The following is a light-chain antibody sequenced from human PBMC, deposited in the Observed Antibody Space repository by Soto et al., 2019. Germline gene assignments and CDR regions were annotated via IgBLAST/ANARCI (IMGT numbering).Light chain of an antibody. Sequence: EVVMRQSPATLSVSPGEGATLPCRASQGIGDTLPWYQHKPGQTPRLLIYDTSTRATGVPTRFSGSRSGAEFTLTINSLQSEDFAVYYCQPYNNWPLTFGGGTKVDI. CDR2: DTS. CDR1: QGIGDT. CDR3: QPYNNWPLT. V-gene: IGKV3-15*01. J-gene: IGKJ4*01.